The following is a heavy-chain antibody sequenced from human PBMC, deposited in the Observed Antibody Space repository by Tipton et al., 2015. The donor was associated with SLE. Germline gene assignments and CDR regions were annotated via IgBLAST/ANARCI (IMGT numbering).Heavy chain of an antibody. V-gene: IGHV5-51*03. D-gene: IGHD6-19*01. CDR3: ARLSRVAVADKAFDV. CDR2: IYPGDSDT. J-gene: IGHJ3*01. CDR1: GYSFTSYW. Sequence: QLVQSGAEVKKPGESLKISCKGSGYSFTSYWIGWVRQMPGKGLEWMGIIYPGDSDTRYSPSFQGQVTISAVKSISTAYLQWSSLKASDTAMYYCARLSRVAVADKAFDVWGQAKMVTVSS.